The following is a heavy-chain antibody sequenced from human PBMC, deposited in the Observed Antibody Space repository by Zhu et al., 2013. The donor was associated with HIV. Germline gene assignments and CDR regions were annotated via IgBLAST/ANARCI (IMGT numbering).Heavy chain of an antibody. J-gene: IGHJ5*02. D-gene: IGHD3-10*01. V-gene: IGHV1-69*06. CDR1: GGTFSSYA. CDR3: ARGRRITMVRDGEWFDP. CDR2: IIPIFGTA. Sequence: QVQLVQSGAEVKKPGSSVKVSCKASGGTFSSYAISWVRQAPGQGLEWMGGIIPIFGTANYAQKFQGRVTITADKSTSTAYMELSSLRSEDTAVYYCARGRRITMVRDGEWFDPWGQGTLVTVSS.